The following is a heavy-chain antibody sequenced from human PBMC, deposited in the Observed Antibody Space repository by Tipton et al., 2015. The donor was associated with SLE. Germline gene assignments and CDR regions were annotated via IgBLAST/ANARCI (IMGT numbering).Heavy chain of an antibody. V-gene: IGHV4-61*02. J-gene: IGHJ4*03. D-gene: IGHD6-6*01. Sequence: LRLSCTVSGGSISSGSYYWSWIRQPAGKGLEWIGRIYTSGSTNYNPSLKSRVTISVDTSKNQFSLKLSSVTAADTAVYYCARAEDSSSSLGFDYWGQGTTVTVSS. CDR3: ARAEDSSSSLGFDY. CDR1: GGSISSGSYY. CDR2: IYTSGST.